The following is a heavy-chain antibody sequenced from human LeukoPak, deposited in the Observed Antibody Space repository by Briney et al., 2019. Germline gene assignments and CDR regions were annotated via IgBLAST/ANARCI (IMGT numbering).Heavy chain of an antibody. V-gene: IGHV3-74*01. CDR2: IKGDGSST. CDR3: ARDSGYSPDY. CDR1: GYTFSNTW. Sequence: SGGSLRLSCAASGYTFSNTWMHWVRQAPGKGLGWVSLIKGDGSSTSYADSVKGRVTISRDNAKNTLYLQMNSLRAEDTAVYYCARDSGYSPDYWGQGTLVTVSS. J-gene: IGHJ4*02. D-gene: IGHD3-22*01.